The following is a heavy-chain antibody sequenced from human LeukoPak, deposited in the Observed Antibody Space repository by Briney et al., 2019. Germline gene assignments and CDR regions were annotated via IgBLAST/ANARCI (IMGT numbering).Heavy chain of an antibody. CDR3: TRDYYYRMDV. V-gene: IGHV3-74*01. Sequence: PVGGRRVSCAETGVSLSDDGIDCGRKTKRKRLVWVSRIEGDGTGTVYADSVKGRFTISRDNAKNTLYLQMNSLRAEDTAVYYCTRDYYYRMDVWGKGTTVTVSS. CDR2: IEGDGTGT. CDR1: GVSLSDDG. J-gene: IGHJ6*04.